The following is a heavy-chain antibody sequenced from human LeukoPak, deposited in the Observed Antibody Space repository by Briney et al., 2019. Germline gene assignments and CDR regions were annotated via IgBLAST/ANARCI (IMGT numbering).Heavy chain of an antibody. J-gene: IGHJ4*02. D-gene: IGHD1-26*01. CDR1: GFTFSDYY. Sequence: GGSLRLSCAASGFTFSDYYMSWIRQAPGKGLEWVSYISSSGSTIYYADSVKGRFTISRDNSKNTVYLQMNSLRPEDTAVYYCAKAAVYSKRWTPFDDWGRGTLVTVSS. CDR3: AKAAVYSKRWTPFDD. CDR2: ISSSGSTI. V-gene: IGHV3-11*04.